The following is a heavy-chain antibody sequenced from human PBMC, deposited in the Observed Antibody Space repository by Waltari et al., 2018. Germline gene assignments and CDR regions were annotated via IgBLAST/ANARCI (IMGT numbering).Heavy chain of an antibody. J-gene: IGHJ3*02. Sequence: QITLKESGPTLVKPTQTLTLTCTFSGFSLSTSGVGVGWIRQPPGKALEWLALIYWNDDKRYSPSLKSRLTITKDTSKNQVVLTMTNMDPVDTATYYCAHSPSITMVQGAYVPADAFDIWGQGTMVTVSS. D-gene: IGHD3-10*01. CDR3: AHSPSITMVQGAYVPADAFDI. CDR1: GFSLSTSGVG. CDR2: IYWNDDK. V-gene: IGHV2-5*01.